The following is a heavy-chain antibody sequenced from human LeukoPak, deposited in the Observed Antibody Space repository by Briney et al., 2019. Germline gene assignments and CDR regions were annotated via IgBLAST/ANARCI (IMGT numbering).Heavy chain of an antibody. CDR1: GFTFSSYS. J-gene: IGHJ4*02. CDR3: AKSCNSGNCYYNY. V-gene: IGHV3-48*01. Sequence: GGSLRLSCAASGFTFSSYSMNWVRQAPGKGLEWVSYISSSSSTIYYADSVKGRFTISRDNSENTLSLQMNSLRADDTAIYYCAKSCNSGNCYYNYWGQGTLVTVSS. CDR2: ISSSSSTI. D-gene: IGHD2/OR15-2a*01.